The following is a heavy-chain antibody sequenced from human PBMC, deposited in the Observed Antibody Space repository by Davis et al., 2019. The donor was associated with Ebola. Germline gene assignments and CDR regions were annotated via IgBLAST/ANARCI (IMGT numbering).Heavy chain of an antibody. CDR3: AKDRYGDYGSGMDV. V-gene: IGHV3-23*01. CDR2: ISGSGGST. J-gene: IGHJ6*02. CDR1: GFTFSSYA. D-gene: IGHD4-17*01. Sequence: GESLKISCAASGFTFSSYAMSWVRQAPGKGLEWVSAISGSGGSTYYADSVKGRFTISRDNSKNTLYLQMNSLRAEDTAVHYCAKDRYGDYGSGMDVWGQGTTVTVSS.